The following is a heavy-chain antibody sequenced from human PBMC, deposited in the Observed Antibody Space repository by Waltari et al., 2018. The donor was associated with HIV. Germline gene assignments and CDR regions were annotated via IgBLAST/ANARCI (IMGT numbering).Heavy chain of an antibody. CDR1: GYTFTSYG. J-gene: IGHJ4*02. CDR3: ARDLFMVFGVAPGH. Sequence: QVHLVQSGTEMKKPGASVKVSCKASGYTFTSYGMTWVRQAPGQRPEWMGWISTYNDDTSYAQKFQGRITLTTDTSTNTAFMDLRDLRLDDTAVYYCARDLFMVFGVAPGHWGQGTLVTVSS. V-gene: IGHV1-18*01. D-gene: IGHD3-3*01. CDR2: ISTYNDDT.